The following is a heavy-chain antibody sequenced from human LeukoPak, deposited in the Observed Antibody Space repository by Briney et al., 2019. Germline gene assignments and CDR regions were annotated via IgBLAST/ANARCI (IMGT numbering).Heavy chain of an antibody. CDR3: ARDLIVVVPAYYYYMDV. Sequence: SETLSLTCTVSGDFIRSGHYYWSWIRQPAGKGLEWIGRIYTSGSTNYNPSLKGRVTMSVDTSKNQFSLKLSSVTAADTAVYYCARDLIVVVPAYYYYMDVWGKGTTVTISS. J-gene: IGHJ6*03. CDR1: GDFIRSGHYY. CDR2: IYTSGST. V-gene: IGHV4-61*02. D-gene: IGHD2-2*01.